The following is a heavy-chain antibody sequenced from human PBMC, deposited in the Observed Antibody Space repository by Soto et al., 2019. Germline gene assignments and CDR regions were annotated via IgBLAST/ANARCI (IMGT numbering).Heavy chain of an antibody. CDR3: ARGGDYGDYVYY. Sequence: QLQLQESGSGLVKPSQTLSLTCAVSGGSISSGGYSWSWIRQPPGKGLEWIGYIYHSGSTHYNPSLKSRVAISVDRSKNQFSLKLSSVTAADTAVYYCARGGDYGDYVYYWGQGTLVTVSS. J-gene: IGHJ4*02. V-gene: IGHV4-30-2*01. CDR1: GGSISSGGYS. CDR2: IYHSGST. D-gene: IGHD4-17*01.